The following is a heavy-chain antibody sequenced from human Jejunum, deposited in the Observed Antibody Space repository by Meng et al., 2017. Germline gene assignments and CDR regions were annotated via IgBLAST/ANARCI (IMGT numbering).Heavy chain of an antibody. CDR2: IDYTGSA. V-gene: IGHV4-59*01. Sequence: QGQLQESGPGLVKPSETLSLTCIVSGASISNYYWNWIRQTPTKGLEWIGHIDYTGSANYNPSLKSRVSISIDTSKNQFSLDLTSVTAADTAVYYCARGWGRFDPYEFWGQGILVTVSS. D-gene: IGHD3-9*01. CDR3: ARGWGRFDPYEF. CDR1: GASISNYY. J-gene: IGHJ4*02.